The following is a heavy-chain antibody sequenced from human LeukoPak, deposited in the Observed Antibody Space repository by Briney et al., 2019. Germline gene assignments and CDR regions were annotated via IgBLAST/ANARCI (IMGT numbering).Heavy chain of an antibody. Sequence: SETLSLTCTVSGGSISSYYWSWIRQPPGKGLEWIGYIYYSGSTNYNPSLKSRVTISVDTSKNQFSLKLSSVTAADTPVYYCARLYTAGGLRFAYWGQGTLVTVSS. D-gene: IGHD4-17*01. CDR1: GGSISSYY. CDR2: IYYSGST. J-gene: IGHJ4*02. CDR3: ARLYTAGGLRFAY. V-gene: IGHV4-59*08.